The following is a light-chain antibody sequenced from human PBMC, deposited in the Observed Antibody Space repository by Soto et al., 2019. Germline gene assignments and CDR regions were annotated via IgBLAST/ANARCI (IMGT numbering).Light chain of an antibody. Sequence: DIVVTHTPLSSPVTLGQPAAISCRSSQSLVHSDGNTYLSWLQQRPGQAPRLLLYKISNRVSGVPDRFRGSGAGKDFTLTISRVEVEDVGVYYCLQATKFQWTFGHGTKVDIX. CDR3: LQATKFQWT. J-gene: IGKJ1*01. CDR1: QSLVHSDGNTY. V-gene: IGKV2-24*01. CDR2: KIS.